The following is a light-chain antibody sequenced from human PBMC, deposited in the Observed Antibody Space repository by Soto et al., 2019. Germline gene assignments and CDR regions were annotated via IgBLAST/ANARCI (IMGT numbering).Light chain of an antibody. J-gene: IGLJ1*01. CDR3: QSSDISGTYV. CDR2: RDS. Sequence: SYELTQPPSVSVSPGQTARITCSGDALSKQYAYWYQQKPGQAPVVVMFRDSERPSGIPERFSGSSSGTTGTLTISGVQAKAEADYYCQSSDISGTYVFGTGTSSPS. CDR1: ALSKQY. V-gene: IGLV3-25*03.